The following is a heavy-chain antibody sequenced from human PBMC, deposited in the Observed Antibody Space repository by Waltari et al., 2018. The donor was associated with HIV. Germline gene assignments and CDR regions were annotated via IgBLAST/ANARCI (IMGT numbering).Heavy chain of an antibody. D-gene: IGHD2-21*01. CDR3: ARGHCDGVTCSSIYVY. CDR2: ISSSGSSV. J-gene: IGHJ4*02. Sequence: VQLVESGGDLAKPGGSLRLSCAGSGFSFSAFTMSWIRHRPGKGLEWISYISSSGSSVYYADSVKGRFTTSRDNAKNSKYLQMNNLTSEDAAVYYCARGHCDGVTCSSIYVYWGQGTLVGVAS. V-gene: IGHV3-11*01. CDR1: GFSFSAFT.